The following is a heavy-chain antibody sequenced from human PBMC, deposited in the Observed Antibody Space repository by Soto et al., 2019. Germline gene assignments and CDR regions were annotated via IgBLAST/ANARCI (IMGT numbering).Heavy chain of an antibody. J-gene: IGHJ3*02. Sequence: GGSLRLSCTASGFSFSSNWVSWVRQAPGKGQEWVANINQDGSEKYCADSVKGRFTTSRDNAKNLLYLQMDSLRAGDTAVYYCAKDVVVTALADATHIWGQTTMVT. V-gene: IGHV3-7*03. CDR2: INQDGSEK. D-gene: IGHD2-21*02. CDR1: GFSFSSNW. CDR3: AKDVVVTALADATHI.